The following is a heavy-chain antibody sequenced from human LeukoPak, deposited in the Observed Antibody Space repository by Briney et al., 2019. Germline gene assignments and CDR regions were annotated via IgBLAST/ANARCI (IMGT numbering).Heavy chain of an antibody. CDR1: GFTFSIYS. CDR2: ISSGSDYI. Sequence: GGSLRLSCAASGFTFSIYSMNWLRQAPGKGLEWVSSISSGSDYIYYADSVKGRFTISRDNAKNSLYLQMNSLRAEDTAVYYCAKDSLTHSSGWFNLLDYWGQGTLVTVSS. D-gene: IGHD6-19*01. CDR3: AKDSLTHSSGWFNLLDY. J-gene: IGHJ4*02. V-gene: IGHV3-21*01.